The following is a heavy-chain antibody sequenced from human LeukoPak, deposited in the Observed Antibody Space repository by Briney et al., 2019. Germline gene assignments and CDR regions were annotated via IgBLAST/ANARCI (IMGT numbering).Heavy chain of an antibody. Sequence: GGSLRLSCAASGFTFSSYSMNWVRQAPGKGLEWVSSISSSSSYIYYADSVKGRFTISRVNAKNSLYLQMNSLRAEDTAVYYCAKDIGGYYSAFDYWGQGTLVTVSS. D-gene: IGHD3-22*01. CDR1: GFTFSSYS. J-gene: IGHJ4*02. CDR3: AKDIGGYYSAFDY. V-gene: IGHV3-21*01. CDR2: ISSSSSYI.